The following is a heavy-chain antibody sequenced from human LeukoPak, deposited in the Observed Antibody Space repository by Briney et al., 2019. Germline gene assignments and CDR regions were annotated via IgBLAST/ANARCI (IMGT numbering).Heavy chain of an antibody. J-gene: IGHJ4*02. Sequence: SETLSLTCAVYGESFSGYFWSWIRQPPGKGLEWIGEINHYESANYNPSLKTRVTLSVDTSKNQFSLSLNFVTAADTAVYFCARAPNPGAKWPPQYWSQGTLVTVSS. D-gene: IGHD5-12*01. V-gene: IGHV4-34*01. CDR1: GESFSGYF. CDR3: ARAPNPGAKWPPQY. CDR2: INHYESA.